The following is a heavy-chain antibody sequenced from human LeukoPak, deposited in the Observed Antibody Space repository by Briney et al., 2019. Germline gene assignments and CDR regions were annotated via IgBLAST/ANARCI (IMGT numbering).Heavy chain of an antibody. Sequence: GGSLRLSCAASGFTFSNAWMSWVRQAPGKGLEWVGRIKSKTDGGTTDYAAPVKGRFTIPRDDSKNTLYLKMNSLKTEDTAVYYCTTALQGVSYDAFDIWGQGTMVTVSS. V-gene: IGHV3-15*01. CDR1: GFTFSNAW. CDR3: TTALQGVSYDAFDI. J-gene: IGHJ3*02. D-gene: IGHD3-16*02. CDR2: IKSKTDGGTT.